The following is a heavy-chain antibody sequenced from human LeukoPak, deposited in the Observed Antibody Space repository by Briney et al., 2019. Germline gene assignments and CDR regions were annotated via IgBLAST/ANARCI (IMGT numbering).Heavy chain of an antibody. J-gene: IGHJ6*03. V-gene: IGHV1-8*01. CDR3: ARGRYMDV. Sequence: ASVKVSCKASGYTFTSYDINWVRQAPGQGLEWMGWMNPKSGDTGYEQKFQGRITITRDSSISTVYMELSSLRSEDTALYYCARGRYMDVWGKGTTITVSS. CDR1: GYTFTSYD. CDR2: MNPKSGDT.